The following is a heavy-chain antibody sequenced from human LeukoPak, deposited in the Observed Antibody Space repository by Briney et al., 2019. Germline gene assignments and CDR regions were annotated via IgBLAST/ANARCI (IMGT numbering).Heavy chain of an antibody. CDR2: IYHSGSP. Sequence: SETLSLTCAVSGGSINSGGYSWSWIRQPPGKGLEWIGNIYHSGSPYYNPSLKSRVTISVDRTKNQFSLKLSSVTAADTAVYHCARDGSAMGRRYFDYWGQGTLVTVSS. D-gene: IGHD5-18*01. J-gene: IGHJ4*02. CDR1: GGSINSGGYS. CDR3: ARDGSAMGRRYFDY. V-gene: IGHV4-30-2*01.